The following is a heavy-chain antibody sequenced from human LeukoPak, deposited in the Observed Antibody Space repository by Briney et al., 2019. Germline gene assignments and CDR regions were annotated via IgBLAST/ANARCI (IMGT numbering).Heavy chain of an antibody. CDR2: IYYSGST. CDR3: ARLFAASSSQYIGYYMDV. D-gene: IGHD6-6*01. Sequence: SETLSLTCTVSGGSISSSSYLWVWIRQPPGKGLEWIGSIYYSGSTYYNPSLMSRVTISVDTSKNQFSLKLNSVTAADTAVYYCARLFAASSSQYIGYYMDVWGKGTTVTVSS. CDR1: GGSISSSSYL. J-gene: IGHJ6*03. V-gene: IGHV4-39*01.